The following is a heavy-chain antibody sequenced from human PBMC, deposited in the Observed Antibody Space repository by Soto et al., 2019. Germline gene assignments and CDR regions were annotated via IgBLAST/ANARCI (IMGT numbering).Heavy chain of an antibody. D-gene: IGHD3-9*01. V-gene: IGHV3-7*05. J-gene: IGHJ4*02. CDR2: IKQDGSEK. CDR3: ARDQGGERYFDWLPKTYSDY. Sequence: EVQLVESGGGLVQPGGSLRLSCAASGFTFSSYWMSWVRQAPGKGLEWVANIKQDGSEKYYVDSVKGRFTIPRDNAKNSLYLQMNRLRAEDTAVYYFARDQGGERYFDWLPKTYSDYWGQGTLVTVSS. CDR1: GFTFSSYW.